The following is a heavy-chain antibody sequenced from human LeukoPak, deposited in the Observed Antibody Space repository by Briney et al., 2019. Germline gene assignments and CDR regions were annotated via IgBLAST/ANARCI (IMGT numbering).Heavy chain of an antibody. V-gene: IGHV4-59*11. CDR3: ARSGERGYSYGLTHGFCYMDV. CDR1: GGSISSHY. D-gene: IGHD5-18*01. CDR2: IYYSGST. Sequence: SETLSLTCTVSGGSISSHYWSWIRQPPGKGLEWIGYIYYSGSTNYNPSLKSRVTISVDTSKNQFSLKLSSVTAADTAAYYCARSGERGYSYGLTHGFCYMDVWGKGTTVTVSS. J-gene: IGHJ6*03.